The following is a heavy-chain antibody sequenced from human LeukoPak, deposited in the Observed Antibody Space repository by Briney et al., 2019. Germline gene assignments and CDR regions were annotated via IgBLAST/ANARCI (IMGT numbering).Heavy chain of an antibody. V-gene: IGHV1-8*02. Sequence: ASVKVSCKASGYTFTSYYMHWVRQATGQGLEWMGWMNPNSGNTGYAQKFQGRVTMTRNTSISTAYMELSSLRSEDTAVYYCARKLPVARFWKLGNWFDPWGQGTLVTVSS. CDR2: MNPNSGNT. D-gene: IGHD3-3*01. CDR3: ARKLPVARFWKLGNWFDP. CDR1: GYTFTSYY. J-gene: IGHJ5*02.